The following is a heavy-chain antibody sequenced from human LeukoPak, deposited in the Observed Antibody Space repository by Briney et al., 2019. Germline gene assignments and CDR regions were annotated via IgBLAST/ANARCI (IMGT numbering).Heavy chain of an antibody. J-gene: IGHJ6*02. CDR2: IYSGGST. V-gene: IGHV3-53*01. CDR1: GFTVSSNY. D-gene: IGHD3-22*01. CDR3: ARGGNYYDSSGYYPYYYGMDV. Sequence: GGSLRLSCAASGFTVSSNYMSWVRQAPGKGLEWVSVIYSGGSTYYADSVKGRFTIPRDNSKNTLYLQMNSLRAEDTAVYYCARGGNYYDSSGYYPYYYGMDVWGQGTTVTVSS.